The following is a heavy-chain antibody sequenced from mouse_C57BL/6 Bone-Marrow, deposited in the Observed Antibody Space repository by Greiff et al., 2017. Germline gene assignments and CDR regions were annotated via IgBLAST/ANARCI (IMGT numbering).Heavy chain of an antibody. D-gene: IGHD2-1*01. J-gene: IGHJ3*01. CDR2: ISNLAYSI. Sequence: EVKVEESGGGLVQPGGSLKLSCAASGFTFSDYGMAWVRQAPRKGPEWVAFISNLAYSIYYADTVTGRFTISRENAKNTLYLEMSSLRSEDTAMYYCARIYYGNQAWCAYWGQGTLVTVSA. V-gene: IGHV5-15*04. CDR3: ARIYYGNQAWCAY. CDR1: GFTFSDYG.